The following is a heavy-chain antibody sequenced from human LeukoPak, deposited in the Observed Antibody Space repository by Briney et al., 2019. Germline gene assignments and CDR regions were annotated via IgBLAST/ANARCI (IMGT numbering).Heavy chain of an antibody. J-gene: IGHJ4*02. Sequence: ASVKVSCKASGYTFTSYYMHWVRQAPGQGLEWMGWINPNSGGTNYAQKFQGRVTMTRDTSISTAYMELSRLRSDDTAVYYCARDRSIHLKYYFDYWGQGTLVTVSS. CDR3: ARDRSIHLKYYFDY. D-gene: IGHD3-3*02. V-gene: IGHV1-2*02. CDR2: INPNSGGT. CDR1: GYTFTSYY.